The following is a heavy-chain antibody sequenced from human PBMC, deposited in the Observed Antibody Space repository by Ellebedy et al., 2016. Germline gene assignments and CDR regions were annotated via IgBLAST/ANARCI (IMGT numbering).Heavy chain of an antibody. Sequence: GGSLRLSXAASGFTFSSSWMHWVRQAPGKGLEWVSGINWNGGSTGYADSVKGRFTISRDNAKNSLYLQMNSLRAEDTALYYCAREGIAVAGRPAFDYWGQGTLVTVSS. J-gene: IGHJ4*02. V-gene: IGHV3-20*03. CDR1: GFTFSSSW. CDR3: AREGIAVAGRPAFDY. CDR2: INWNGGST. D-gene: IGHD6-19*01.